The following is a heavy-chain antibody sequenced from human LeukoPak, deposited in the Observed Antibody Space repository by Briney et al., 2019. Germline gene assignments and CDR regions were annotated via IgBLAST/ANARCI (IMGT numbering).Heavy chain of an antibody. CDR2: IYHSGST. D-gene: IGHD6-19*01. Sequence: PSGTLSLTCAVSGGSISSSNWWSWVRQPPGKGLEWIGEIYHSGSTNYNPSLKSRVTISVDKSKNQFSLKLSSVTAADTAVYYCAREHSSGWRTHYFDYWGQGTLVTVSS. CDR1: GGSISSSNW. J-gene: IGHJ4*02. V-gene: IGHV4-4*02. CDR3: AREHSSGWRTHYFDY.